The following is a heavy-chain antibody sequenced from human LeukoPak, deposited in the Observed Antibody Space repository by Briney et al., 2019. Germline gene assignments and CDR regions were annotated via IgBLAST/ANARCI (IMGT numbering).Heavy chain of an antibody. Sequence: PSETLSLTCTVSGGSISSCYWTWIRQPAGKGLEWIGRIYTSGSTNYNPSLKSRVTMSVDTSKNQFSLKLSSVTAADTAVYYCARDRDSSGYYDAFDMWGQRTMVTVSS. CDR2: IYTSGST. D-gene: IGHD6-19*01. V-gene: IGHV4-4*07. CDR1: GGSISSCY. J-gene: IGHJ3*02. CDR3: ARDRDSSGYYDAFDM.